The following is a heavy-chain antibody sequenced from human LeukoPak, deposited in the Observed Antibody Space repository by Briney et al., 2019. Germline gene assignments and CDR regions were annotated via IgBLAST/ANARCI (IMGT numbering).Heavy chain of an antibody. CDR3: ARDGRDGYIDY. CDR2: IKEDGSKK. J-gene: IGHJ4*02. V-gene: IGHV3-7*01. D-gene: IGHD5-24*01. CDR1: GFTFSSYW. Sequence: GGSLRLSCAASGFTFSSYWMSWVGQAPGKGRNGVANIKEDGSKKYYVDSVKGRFTISRDNAKNSLYLQMNSLRAEDTAVYYCARDGRDGYIDYWGQGTLVTVSS.